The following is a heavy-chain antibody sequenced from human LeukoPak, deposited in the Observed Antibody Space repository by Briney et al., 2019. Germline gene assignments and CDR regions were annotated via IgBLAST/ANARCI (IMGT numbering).Heavy chain of an antibody. CDR3: ASFSYYDSSGYFPFDY. CDR2: ISSSGSTI. Sequence: PGGSLRLSCAASGFTFSSYEMNWVRQAPGKGLEWVSYISSSGSTIYYADSVKGRFTISRDNAKNSPYLQMNSLRAEDTAVYYCASFSYYDSSGYFPFDYWGQGTLVTVSS. CDR1: GFTFSSYE. J-gene: IGHJ4*02. V-gene: IGHV3-48*03. D-gene: IGHD3-22*01.